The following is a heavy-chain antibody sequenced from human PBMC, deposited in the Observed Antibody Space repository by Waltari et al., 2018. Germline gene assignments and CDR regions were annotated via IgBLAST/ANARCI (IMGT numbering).Heavy chain of an antibody. Sequence: QVQLQESGPGLVKPSETLSLTCAVSGYSISSCYYWGWIRQPPGKGLEGIGSIYHSGSTYYNPSLKSRVTISVDTSKNQFSLKLSSVTAADTAVYYCARLSIYCSGGSCYFDYWGQGTLVTVSS. CDR1: GYSISSCYY. V-gene: IGHV4-38-2*01. CDR3: ARLSIYCSGGSCYFDY. J-gene: IGHJ4*02. D-gene: IGHD2-15*01. CDR2: IYHSGST.